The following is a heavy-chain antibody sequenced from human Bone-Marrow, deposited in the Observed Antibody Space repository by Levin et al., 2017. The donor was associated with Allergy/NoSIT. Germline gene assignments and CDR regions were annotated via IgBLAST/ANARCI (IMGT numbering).Heavy chain of an antibody. CDR1: GFRFSNYG. CDR2: ISGSGTNT. V-gene: IGHV3-23*01. D-gene: IGHD2-2*02. Sequence: PGGSLRLSCAASGFRFSNYGMTWVRQAPGKGLEWVSTISGSGTNTFYADSMRGRFTISKDNSKNLLYLQINSLRVEDTALYYCTRDILPGGTDVWGQGTMVTVSS. J-gene: IGHJ6*02. CDR3: TRDILPGGTDV.